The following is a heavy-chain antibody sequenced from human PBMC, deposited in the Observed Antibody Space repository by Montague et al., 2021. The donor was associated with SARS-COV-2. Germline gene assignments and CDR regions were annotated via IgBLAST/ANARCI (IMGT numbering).Heavy chain of an antibody. CDR3: AREGARWGNLLGGVMDV. CDR2: IYYSGST. J-gene: IGHJ6*02. V-gene: IGHV4-39*07. Sequence: SETLSLTCTVSGGSISSSTYYWGWIRQPPGKGLEWIGNIYYSGSTHYNPSLKSRVTISVDTSKNQFSLKLSSVTAADTAVFYCAREGARWGNLLGGVMDVWGQGTTVTVSS. CDR1: GGSISSSTYY. D-gene: IGHD3-16*01.